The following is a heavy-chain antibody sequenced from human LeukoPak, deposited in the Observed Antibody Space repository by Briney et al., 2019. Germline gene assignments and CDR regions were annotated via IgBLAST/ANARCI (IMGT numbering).Heavy chain of an antibody. D-gene: IGHD3-16*02. CDR1: GGSISSSSYY. V-gene: IGHV4-39*01. CDR3: ASLPTYYDYVWGSYQSNGYHYYYYMDV. J-gene: IGHJ6*03. Sequence: SETLSLTCTVSGGSISSSSYYWGWIRQPPGKGLEWIGSIYYSGSTYYNPSLKSRVTISVDTSKNQFSLKLSSVTAADTAVYYCASLPTYYDYVWGSYQSNGYHYYYYMDVWGKGTTVTVSS. CDR2: IYYSGST.